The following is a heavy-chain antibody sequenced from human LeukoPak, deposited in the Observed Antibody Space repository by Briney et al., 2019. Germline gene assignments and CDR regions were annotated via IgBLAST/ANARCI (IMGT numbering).Heavy chain of an antibody. CDR3: ARGAYYDFWSGYYRPDYYYYGMDV. CDR1: GYTFTSYA. CDR2: LNAGNGNA. D-gene: IGHD3-3*01. J-gene: IGHJ6*02. V-gene: IGHV1-3*01. Sequence: ASVKVSCKASGYTFTSYARHWVRQAPGQRLEWMGWLNAGNGNAKYSQKFQGRVTITADESTSTAYMELSSLRSEDTAVYYCARGAYYDFWSGYYRPDYYYYGMDVWGQGTTVTVSS.